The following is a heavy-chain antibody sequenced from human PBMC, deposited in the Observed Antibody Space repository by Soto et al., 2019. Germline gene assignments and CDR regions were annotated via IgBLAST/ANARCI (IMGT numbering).Heavy chain of an antibody. CDR2: NSARGSHP. Sequence: GGSLRLSCAAFGLKVSSASMNCVRQAPGRGLVGGAYNSARGSHPPYEDSEKSRFTVSRDTARNSLYLQMSGLRDEDRAVYYCARYYYVSSGYDGMDVWGQGTTVTVSS. V-gene: IGHV3-21*05. D-gene: IGHD3-22*01. CDR3: ARYYYVSSGYDGMDV. CDR1: GLKVSSAS. J-gene: IGHJ6*02.